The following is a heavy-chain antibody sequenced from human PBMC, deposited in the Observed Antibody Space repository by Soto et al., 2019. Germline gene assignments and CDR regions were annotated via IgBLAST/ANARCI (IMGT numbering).Heavy chain of an antibody. CDR2: ISYDGSNK. CDR1: GFTFSSYG. Sequence: VGSLRLSGAASGFTFSSYGMYWVRQAPGKGLEWVAVISYDGSNKYYADSVKGRFTISRDNSKNTLYLQMNSLRAEDTAVYYCAKSPHWEYCSGGSCYLEYYFDYWGQGTLVTVSS. J-gene: IGHJ4*02. CDR3: AKSPHWEYCSGGSCYLEYYFDY. D-gene: IGHD2-15*01. V-gene: IGHV3-30*18.